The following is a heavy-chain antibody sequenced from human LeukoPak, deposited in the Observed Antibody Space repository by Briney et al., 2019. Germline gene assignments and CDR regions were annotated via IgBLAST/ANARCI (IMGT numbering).Heavy chain of an antibody. CDR3: ASWPVGWYGEDS. V-gene: IGHV3-53*01. J-gene: IGHJ4*02. CDR1: GFTFSNAW. CDR2: IYGGGST. D-gene: IGHD6-19*01. Sequence: GGSLRLSCAASGFTFSNAWMSWVRQAPGKGLEWVSVIYGGGSTYYADSVKGRFTISRDTPKNTLYLQMNSLRVEDTAVYYCASWPVGWYGEDSWGQGTLVTVSS.